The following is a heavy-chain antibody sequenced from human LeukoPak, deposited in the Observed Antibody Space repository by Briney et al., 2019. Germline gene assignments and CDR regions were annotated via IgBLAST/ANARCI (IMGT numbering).Heavy chain of an antibody. CDR2: ISAYNGNT. CDR3: ARVSNYDILTGER. V-gene: IGHV1-18*04. J-gene: IGHJ1*01. D-gene: IGHD3-9*01. Sequence: ASVKVSCKASGYTFTSYGISWVRQAPGQGLEWMGWISAYNGNTNYAQKLQGRVTMTTDTSTRTAYMELRSLRPDDTAVYYCARVSNYDILTGERWGEGTLVTVSS. CDR1: GYTFTSYG.